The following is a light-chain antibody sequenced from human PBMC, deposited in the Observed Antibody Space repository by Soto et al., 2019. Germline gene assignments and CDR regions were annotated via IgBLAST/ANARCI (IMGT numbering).Light chain of an antibody. CDR2: VAS. CDR3: QQYGSSPLIT. V-gene: IGKV3-20*01. Sequence: EIVLTQSPGTLSLSPGERATLSCRASQSISSSYLAWYQQKPGQAPRFIIYVASTRATGVPDRFSGSGSGTDFTLTVSRLEPEDFAVYYCQQYGSSPLITFGQGTRLEIK. J-gene: IGKJ5*01. CDR1: QSISSSY.